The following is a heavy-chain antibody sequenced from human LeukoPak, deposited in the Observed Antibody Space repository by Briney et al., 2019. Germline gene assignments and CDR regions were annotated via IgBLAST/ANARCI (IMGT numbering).Heavy chain of an antibody. CDR1: GFTFSSYA. CDR3: ARDGDYYDSSGYPDY. CDR2: IDDSGGST. D-gene: IGHD3-22*01. V-gene: IGHV3-23*01. J-gene: IGHJ4*02. Sequence: GGSLRVSCAASGFTFSSYAMSWVRQAPGKGLEWVSTIDDSGGSTYHADSVKGRFTISRDNSKNTLYLQMNSLRAEDTAVYYCARDGDYYDSSGYPDYWGQGTLVTVSS.